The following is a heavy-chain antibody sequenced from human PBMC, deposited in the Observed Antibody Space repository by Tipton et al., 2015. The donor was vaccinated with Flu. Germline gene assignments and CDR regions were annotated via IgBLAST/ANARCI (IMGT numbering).Heavy chain of an antibody. V-gene: IGHV3-23*01. J-gene: IGHJ6*02. CDR3: AKFMSSYYDSSGYPRRYYYYGMDV. CDR2: ISGSGGST. CDR1: GFTFSSYA. Sequence: SLRLSCAASGFTFSSYAMSWVRQAPGKGLEWVSAISGSGGSTYYADSVKGRFTISRDNSKNTLYLQMNSLRAEDTAVYYCAKFMSSYYDSSGYPRRYYYYGMDVWGQGTTVTVSS. D-gene: IGHD3-22*01.